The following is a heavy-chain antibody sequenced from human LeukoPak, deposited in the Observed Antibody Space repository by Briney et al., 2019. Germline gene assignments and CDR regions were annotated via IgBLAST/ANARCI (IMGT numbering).Heavy chain of an antibody. CDR3: ARQGLVVVPAAISWFDP. CDR2: IYHSGST. Sequence: PSETLSLTCTVSGGSISSGNYYWSWIRQSAGKGLEWIGSIYHSGSTYYNPSLKSRVTISVDTSKNQFSLKLSSVTAADTAVYYCARQGLVVVPAAISWFDPWGQGTLVTVSS. V-gene: IGHV4-39*01. D-gene: IGHD2-2*01. CDR1: GGSISSGNYY. J-gene: IGHJ5*02.